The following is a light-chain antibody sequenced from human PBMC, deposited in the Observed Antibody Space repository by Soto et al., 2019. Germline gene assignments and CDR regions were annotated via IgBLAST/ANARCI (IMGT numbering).Light chain of an antibody. CDR2: GAS. Sequence: EIVLTQSPGPLSLSPGERATLYCRASQSVTSNYFGWYQQKPGQAPRLLIYGASSRATGIPDRFSGSGSGTEFTLTITRLDPEDFAVYYCQQNGSSPLSFGGGTKV. V-gene: IGKV3-20*01. CDR3: QQNGSSPLS. J-gene: IGKJ4*01. CDR1: QSVTSNY.